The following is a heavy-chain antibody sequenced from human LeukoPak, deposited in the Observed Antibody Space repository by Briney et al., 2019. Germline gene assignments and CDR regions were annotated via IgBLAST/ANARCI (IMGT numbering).Heavy chain of an antibody. CDR3: ARDLTSCSGGSCYPTWFDP. Sequence: QPGGSLRLPCAASGLTFSGYWMHWVRQAPGKGLVWVSHINTDGSSTTYADSVKGRFTISRDNAKNTLYLQMNSLRAEDTAMYYCARDLTSCSGGSCYPTWFDPWGQGTLVTVSS. CDR1: GLTFSGYW. J-gene: IGHJ5*02. V-gene: IGHV3-74*01. CDR2: INTDGSST. D-gene: IGHD2-15*01.